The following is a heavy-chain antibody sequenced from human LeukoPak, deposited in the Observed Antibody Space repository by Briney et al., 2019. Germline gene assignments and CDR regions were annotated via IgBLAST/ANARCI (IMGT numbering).Heavy chain of an antibody. CDR1: GGSISSGSYY. D-gene: IGHD3-22*01. V-gene: IGHV4-61*02. Sequence: SETLSLTCTVSGGSISSGSYYWSWIRQPAGKGLEWIGRIYTSGSTNYNPSLKSRVTISVDTSKNQFSLKLSSVTAADTAVYYCARDRYYYDSSATNWFDPWGQGTLVTVSS. CDR3: ARDRYYYDSSATNWFDP. J-gene: IGHJ5*02. CDR2: IYTSGST.